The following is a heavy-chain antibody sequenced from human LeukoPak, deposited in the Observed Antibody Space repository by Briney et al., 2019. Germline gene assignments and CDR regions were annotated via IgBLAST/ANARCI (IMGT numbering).Heavy chain of an antibody. CDR3: ARWSSFYYYYMDV. V-gene: IGHV4-59*01. D-gene: IGHD6-13*01. J-gene: IGHJ6*03. CDR1: GGSISSYY. Sequence: SETLSLTCTVSGGSISSYYWSWIRQPPGKGLEWIGYISYSGSTNYNPSLKSRVTISVDTSKNQFSLKLSSVTAADTAVYYCARWSSFYYYYMDVWGKGTTVTVSS. CDR2: ISYSGST.